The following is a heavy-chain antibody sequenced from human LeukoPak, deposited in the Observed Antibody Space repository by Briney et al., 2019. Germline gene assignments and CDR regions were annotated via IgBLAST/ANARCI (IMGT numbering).Heavy chain of an antibody. D-gene: IGHD2-2*01. CDR3: ARRYCSSTSCNPYFFDL. J-gene: IGHJ4*02. CDR1: GYTFTNYY. V-gene: IGHV5-51*01. Sequence: GESLKISCKGSGYTFTNYYIGWVRQMPGKGLEWMGIISPGDSDARYRPSFQGQVTISADKSISTAYLRWSSLKASDTAIYYSARRYCSSTSCNPYFFDLWGQGTLVTVSS. CDR2: ISPGDSDA.